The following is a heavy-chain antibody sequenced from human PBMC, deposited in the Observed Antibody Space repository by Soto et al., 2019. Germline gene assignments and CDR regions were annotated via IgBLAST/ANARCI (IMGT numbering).Heavy chain of an antibody. V-gene: IGHV3-33*08. CDR2: IWNDGNGY. J-gene: IGHJ6*02. CDR3: ARRQISPPTRGAASARGGMDV. D-gene: IGHD1-26*01. CDR1: GFTFSSYA. Sequence: GGSLRLSCAASGFTFSSYAMSWVRQAPGKGLQWVAVIWNDGNGYYYANSVKGRFTISRDNSKNTLYLQMSSLRVEDTAVYYCARRQISPPTRGAASARGGMDVWGQGTTVTVSS.